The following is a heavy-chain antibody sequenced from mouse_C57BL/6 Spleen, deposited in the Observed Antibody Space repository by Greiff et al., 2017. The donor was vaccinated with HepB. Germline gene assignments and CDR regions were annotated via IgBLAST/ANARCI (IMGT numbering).Heavy chain of an antibody. J-gene: IGHJ4*01. Sequence: EVQLVESGGGLVQPGGSLKLSCAASGFTFSDYYMYWVRQTPEKRLEWVAYISNGGGSTYYPDTVKGRFTISRDNAKNTLYLQMSRLKSEDTAMYYCARHATTAAMDYWGQGTSVTVSS. D-gene: IGHD1-2*01. CDR2: ISNGGGST. CDR1: GFTFSDYY. CDR3: ARHATTAAMDY. V-gene: IGHV5-12*01.